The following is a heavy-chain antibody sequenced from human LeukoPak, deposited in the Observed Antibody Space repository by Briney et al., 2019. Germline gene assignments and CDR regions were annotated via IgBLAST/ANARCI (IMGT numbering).Heavy chain of an antibody. D-gene: IGHD3-22*01. CDR1: GYTFTSYG. CDR3: ARGSHYDSSGPFDY. V-gene: IGHV1-69*04. CDR2: IIPILGIA. Sequence: GASVKVSCKASGYTFTSYGISWVRQAPGQGLEWMGRIIPILGIANYAQKFQGRVTITADKSTSTAYMELSSLRSEDTAVYYCARGSHYDSSGPFDYWGQGTLVTVSS. J-gene: IGHJ4*02.